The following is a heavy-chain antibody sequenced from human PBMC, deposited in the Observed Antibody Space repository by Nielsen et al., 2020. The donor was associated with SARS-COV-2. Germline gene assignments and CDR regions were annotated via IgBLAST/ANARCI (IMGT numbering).Heavy chain of an antibody. Sequence: GSLRLSCTVPGGSINTYFWSWIRQPAGRGLEWIGHIYASGSTIYNPSLKSRVSISIDTSKNQFSLKVTSVTAADTAVYYCARDIAAGVVDYWGQGTLVTVSS. V-gene: IGHV4-4*07. CDR3: ARDIAAGVVDY. D-gene: IGHD6-13*01. J-gene: IGHJ4*02. CDR1: GGSINTYF. CDR2: IYASGST.